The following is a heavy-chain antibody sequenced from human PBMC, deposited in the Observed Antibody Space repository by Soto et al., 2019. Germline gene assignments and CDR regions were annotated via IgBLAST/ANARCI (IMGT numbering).Heavy chain of an antibody. V-gene: IGHV1-8*01. CDR2: MNPSTGNS. J-gene: IGHJ4*02. CDR3: ARRAETNGWNGFGADKYYFDF. Sequence: ASVKVSCKASGYTFTSYDIYWVRQATGQGREWMGWMNPSTGNSAYAQKVQGRVTVTSDTAINTFNMELNSLRSKDTAGYYCARRAETNGWNGFGADKYYFDFWGQGTLVTVTS. D-gene: IGHD1-1*01. CDR1: GYTFTSYD.